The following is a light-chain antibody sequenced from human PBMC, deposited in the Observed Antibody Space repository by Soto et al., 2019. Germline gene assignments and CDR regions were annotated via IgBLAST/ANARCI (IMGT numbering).Light chain of an antibody. CDR2: GES. CDR3: HQYGGSPWT. CDR1: QSVSSSY. J-gene: IGKJ1*01. Sequence: EIVLTQSPGTLSLSPGGRATLSCRGSQSVSSSYLAWSQQKPGQAPRLLIYGESSRATGIPDRFSGSGSGTDFTLTISRLETEDLAVYFCHQYGGSPWTFGQGTKVEIK. V-gene: IGKV3-20*01.